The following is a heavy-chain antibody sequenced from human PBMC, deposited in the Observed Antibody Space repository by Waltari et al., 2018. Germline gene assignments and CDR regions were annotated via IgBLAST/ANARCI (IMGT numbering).Heavy chain of an antibody. Sequence: QVQLVESGGGVVQSGRSLSLPCVGSGSRSTNHGMNWVRQAPGKGLEWLAVIWYDGSNKNYVDSVKGRFTISRDNSKNTMYLEMNRLRAEDTAVYFCARGDGGSGLGASDIWGQGTMVTVSS. V-gene: IGHV3-33*01. D-gene: IGHD3-3*01. CDR2: IWYDGSNK. CDR3: ARGDGGSGLGASDI. CDR1: GSRSTNHG. J-gene: IGHJ3*02.